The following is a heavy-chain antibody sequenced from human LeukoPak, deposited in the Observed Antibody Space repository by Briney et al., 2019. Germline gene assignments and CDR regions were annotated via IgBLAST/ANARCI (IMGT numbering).Heavy chain of an antibody. Sequence: GESLKISCKGSGYSFTNYWIGWVRQMPGKGLEWVGIIYPADSDTRYSPSFQGQVTISADKSISTAYLQWSSLKASDTAMYYCARHSRVDDSERRLDPWGQGTLVTVSS. J-gene: IGHJ5*02. D-gene: IGHD3-10*01. CDR1: GYSFTNYW. CDR2: IYPADSDT. V-gene: IGHV5-51*01. CDR3: ARHSRVDDSERRLDP.